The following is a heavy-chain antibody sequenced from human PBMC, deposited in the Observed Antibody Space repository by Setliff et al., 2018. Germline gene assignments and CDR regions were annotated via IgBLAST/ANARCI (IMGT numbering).Heavy chain of an antibody. V-gene: IGHV3-53*01. J-gene: IGHJ2*01. CDR1: GFTVSGNN. CDR3: ARGGVFGHFYFDL. D-gene: IGHD3-10*02. Sequence: GGSLRLSCVGSGFTVSGNNMNWVRQAPGKGLEWVSAIYTGGRTDSADSVKGRFTISRDGSKNTLYLQMNNLRVEDTAVYYCARGGVFGHFYFDLWGRGTLVTVSS. CDR2: IYTGGRT.